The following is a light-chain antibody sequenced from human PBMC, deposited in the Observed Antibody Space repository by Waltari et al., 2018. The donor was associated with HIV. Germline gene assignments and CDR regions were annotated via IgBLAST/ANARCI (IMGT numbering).Light chain of an antibody. Sequence: EIVLTQSPGTLSLSPGERATLSCRASQSVSSNFLAWYQQRPGQAPRLLIYDTSTRASDIPDRFRGSGSGTDFTLTISRLEPEDFAVYYCQQYADSELTFGGGTKVEIK. CDR1: QSVSSNF. CDR3: QQYADSELT. J-gene: IGKJ4*01. CDR2: DTS. V-gene: IGKV3-20*01.